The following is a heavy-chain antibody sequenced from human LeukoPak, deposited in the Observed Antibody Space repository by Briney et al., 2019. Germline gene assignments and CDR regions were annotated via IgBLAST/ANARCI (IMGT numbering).Heavy chain of an antibody. V-gene: IGHV3-11*04. CDR3: ARAPAVYFFYIDV. CDR2: ISNTDDSI. CDR1: GFTFSDYH. Sequence: GGSLRPSCAASGFTFSDYHMTWIRQAPGKGLEWVSYISNTDDSINYADSVSGRFTISRDNAKSSVHLQMNSLRVEDTAVYYCARAPAVYFFYIDVWGEGTTVTVSS. J-gene: IGHJ6*03.